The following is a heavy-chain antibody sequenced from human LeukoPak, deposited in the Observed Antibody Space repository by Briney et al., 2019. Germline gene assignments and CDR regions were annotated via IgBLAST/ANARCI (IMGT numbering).Heavy chain of an antibody. D-gene: IGHD6-13*01. CDR1: GFIFGDYA. Sequence: PGGSLRLSCAASGFIFGDYAMHWVRHAPGKGLEWVSGITWNSGAIGYADSVKGRFTISRDNAKSSLYLQMNSLRPEDTAFYYCAQGRYSNSAIGYWGQGTLVTVSS. V-gene: IGHV3-9*01. CDR2: ITWNSGAI. J-gene: IGHJ4*02. CDR3: AQGRYSNSAIGY.